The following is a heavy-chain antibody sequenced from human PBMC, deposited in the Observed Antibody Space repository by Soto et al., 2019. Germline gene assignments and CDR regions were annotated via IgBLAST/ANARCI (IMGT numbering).Heavy chain of an antibody. V-gene: IGHV1-3*01. CDR2: INAGNGNT. CDR3: ARDGLGYCSGGSCYSLVSYYYGMDV. CDR1: GYTFTSYA. D-gene: IGHD2-15*01. Sequence: ASVKVSCKASGYTFTSYAMRWVRQAPGQRLEWMGWINAGNGNTKYSQKFQGRVTITRDTSASTAYMELSSLRSEDTAVYYCARDGLGYCSGGSCYSLVSYYYGMDVWGQGTTVTVSS. J-gene: IGHJ6*02.